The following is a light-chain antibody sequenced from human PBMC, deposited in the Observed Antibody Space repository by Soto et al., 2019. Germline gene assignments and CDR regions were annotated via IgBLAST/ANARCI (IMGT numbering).Light chain of an antibody. Sequence: QSVLTQPPSASGTPGQRVTISCSGSNSNIGSNNVDWYQQLPVTAPKLLIYTNTHRPSGVPDRFSASKSGTSASLAISGLQFEDEADYSCATWDDTLSGWVFGGGTQLTVL. CDR1: NSNIGSNN. CDR3: ATWDDTLSGWV. J-gene: IGLJ3*02. V-gene: IGLV1-44*01. CDR2: TNT.